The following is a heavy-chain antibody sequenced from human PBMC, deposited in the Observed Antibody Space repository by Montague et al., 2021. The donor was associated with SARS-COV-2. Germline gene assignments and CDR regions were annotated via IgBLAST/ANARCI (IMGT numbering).Heavy chain of an antibody. Sequence: PALVKPTQTLTLTCTFSGFSLRTSGMCVSWIRQPPGKALKWLALIDWDDDKYYSTSLETRLNISKDTSKNQVVLTMTNMDPVDTATYYCARVRTEQWLALSFDYWGQGTLVTVSS. CDR1: GFSLRTSGMC. CDR3: ARVRTEQWLALSFDY. CDR2: IDWDDDK. V-gene: IGHV2-70*01. J-gene: IGHJ4*02. D-gene: IGHD6-19*01.